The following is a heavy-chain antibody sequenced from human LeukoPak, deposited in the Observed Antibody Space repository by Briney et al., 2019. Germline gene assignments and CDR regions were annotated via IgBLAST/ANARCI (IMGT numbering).Heavy chain of an antibody. CDR1: GGTFSSYA. CDR3: ATGFWSGYYAGRSRFDY. CDR2: NIPIFGTA. V-gene: IGHV1-69*06. Sequence: GSSVKVSCKASGGTFSSYAISWVRQAPGQGLEWMGGNIPIFGTANYAQKFQGRVTMTEDTSTDTAYMELSSLRSEDTAVYYCATGFWSGYYAGRSRFDYWGQGTLVTVSS. D-gene: IGHD3-3*01. J-gene: IGHJ4*02.